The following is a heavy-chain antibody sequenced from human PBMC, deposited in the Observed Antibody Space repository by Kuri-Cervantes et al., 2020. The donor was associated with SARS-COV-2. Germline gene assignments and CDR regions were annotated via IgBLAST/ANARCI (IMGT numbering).Heavy chain of an antibody. CDR2: ISAYNGNT. CDR3: ASLAGLEAEFQDY. J-gene: IGHJ4*02. Sequence: ASVKVSCKSSGYSFTNYGINWVRQAPGQGLEWMGWISAYNGNTIYAQKLQGRVTITADESTSTAYMELSSLRSEDTAVYYCASLAGLEAEFQDYWGQGTLVTVSS. CDR1: GYSFTNYG. D-gene: IGHD2-15*01. V-gene: IGHV1-18*04.